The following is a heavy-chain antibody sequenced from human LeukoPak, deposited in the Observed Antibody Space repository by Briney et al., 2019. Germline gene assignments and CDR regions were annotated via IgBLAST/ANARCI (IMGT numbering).Heavy chain of an antibody. CDR2: INTNTGNP. J-gene: IGHJ4*02. CDR3: AREVLWIAEYYFDY. D-gene: IGHD3-10*01. Sequence: ASVKVSCKASGYTFTNYAMNWVRQAPGQGLEWMGWINTNTGNPTYAQGFTGRFVFSLDTSVSTAYLQISSLKAEDTAVYYCAREVLWIAEYYFDYWGQGTLVTVSS. V-gene: IGHV7-4-1*02. CDR1: GYTFTNYA.